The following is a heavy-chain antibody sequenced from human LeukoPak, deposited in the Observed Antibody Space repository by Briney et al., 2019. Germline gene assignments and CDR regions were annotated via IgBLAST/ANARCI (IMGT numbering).Heavy chain of an antibody. Sequence: GGSLRLSCAASGFNFDDYAMHWVRQAPGKGLEWVSGITWNSDSIGYADSVKGRFTISRDNAKNSLYLQMNSLRAEDTAVYYCARGPPMDVWGKGTTVTISS. CDR2: ITWNSDSI. CDR1: GFNFDDYA. J-gene: IGHJ6*04. V-gene: IGHV3-9*01. CDR3: ARGPPMDV.